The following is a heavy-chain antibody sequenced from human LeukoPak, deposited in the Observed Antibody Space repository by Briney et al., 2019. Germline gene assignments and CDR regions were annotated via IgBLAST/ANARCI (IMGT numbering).Heavy chain of an antibody. CDR1: GFXFSSYG. V-gene: IGHV3-33*01. Sequence: GGSLRLSCAASGFXFSSYGIHWVRQAPGKGVEWLAVIWYDGSNKYYADSVKGRFTISRDNSKNTLYLQMNSLRAEDTAVYYCARGDSSGYLFDYWGQGTLVTVSS. J-gene: IGHJ4*02. D-gene: IGHD3-22*01. CDR2: IWYDGSNK. CDR3: ARGDSSGYLFDY.